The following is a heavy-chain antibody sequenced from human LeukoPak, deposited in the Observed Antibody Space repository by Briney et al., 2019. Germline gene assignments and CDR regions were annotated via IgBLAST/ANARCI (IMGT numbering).Heavy chain of an antibody. D-gene: IGHD5-24*01. CDR1: GFTFSDYY. CDR2: ISSSGSTI. Sequence: GGSLRLSCAASGFTFSDYYMSWIRQAPGKGLEWVSYISSSGSTIYYADSVKGRFTISRDSAKNSLYLQMNSLRAEDTAVYYCARDTRDGYNYVDYWGQGTLVTVSS. CDR3: ARDTRDGYNYVDY. J-gene: IGHJ4*02. V-gene: IGHV3-11*01.